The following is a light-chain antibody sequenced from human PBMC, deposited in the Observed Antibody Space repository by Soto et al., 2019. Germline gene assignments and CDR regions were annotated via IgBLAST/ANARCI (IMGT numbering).Light chain of an antibody. CDR2: EVN. J-gene: IGLJ1*01. V-gene: IGLV2-14*02. CDR3: SSYTSRSTLDYV. CDR1: SSDVGLYNL. Sequence: QSALTQPASVAGSPGQSITISCTGTSSDVGLYNLVSWYQQHPGKAPKFMIYEVNKRSSGISFRFSGSKSGNTASLTISGLQAEDEADYYCSSYTSRSTLDYVFGSGTKLTVL.